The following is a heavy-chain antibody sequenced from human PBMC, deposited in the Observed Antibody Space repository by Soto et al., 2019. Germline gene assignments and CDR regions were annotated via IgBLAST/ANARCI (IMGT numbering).Heavy chain of an antibody. CDR1: GDSVSSNSAA. D-gene: IGHD3-10*01. CDR3: AGVTWFRGLDV. Sequence: SPTLSLTCVISGDSVSSNSAAWNWIRQSPSRGLEWLGRTYYKSGWNNDYALSVKSRVAINPDTSKNQFSLHLDSVTPEDTAVYYCAGVTWFRGLDVGGQGTPVTGSS. CDR2: TYYKSGWNN. V-gene: IGHV6-1*01. J-gene: IGHJ6*02.